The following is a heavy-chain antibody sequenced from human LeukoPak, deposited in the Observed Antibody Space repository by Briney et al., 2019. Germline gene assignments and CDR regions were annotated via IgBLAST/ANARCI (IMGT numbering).Heavy chain of an antibody. V-gene: IGHV3-74*01. J-gene: IGHJ4*02. CDR3: ARGAMWAYYFDF. CDR1: GFTFNNYW. D-gene: IGHD2-2*01. Sequence: GGSLRLSCAASGFTFNNYWMHWVRQAPGRGLVWVSRIKFDGSSTNYADSVKGRFTISRDNAKNTLYLQMNSLRAEDTAVYYCARGAMWAYYFDFWGQGTLVTVSS. CDR2: IKFDGSST.